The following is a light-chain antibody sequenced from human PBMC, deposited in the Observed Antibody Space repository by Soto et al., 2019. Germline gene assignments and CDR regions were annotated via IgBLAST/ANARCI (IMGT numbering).Light chain of an antibody. Sequence: QSALTQPASVSGSPGQSITISCTGVSSDVGGYNYVSWYQHHPGKAPKLIIYDVSNRPSGVSNRFSGSKSGNTASLTIAGLQAEDEAEYYCASYTSSSTSVIFGRGTKLTVL. CDR1: SSDVGGYNY. CDR3: ASYTSSSTSVI. J-gene: IGLJ2*01. V-gene: IGLV2-14*01. CDR2: DVS.